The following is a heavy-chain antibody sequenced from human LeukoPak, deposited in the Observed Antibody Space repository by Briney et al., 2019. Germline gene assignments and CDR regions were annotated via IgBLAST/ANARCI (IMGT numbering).Heavy chain of an antibody. CDR2: IYYSGST. CDR1: GGSISSGDYY. Sequence: SETLSLTCTVSGGSISSGDYYWSWIRQPPGKGLECIGYIYYSGSTYYNPSLKSRVTISVDTSKNQFSLKLSSVTAADTAVYYCARGWQIFGVVIRQFDYWGQGTLVTVSS. D-gene: IGHD3-3*01. V-gene: IGHV4-30-4*08. J-gene: IGHJ4*02. CDR3: ARGWQIFGVVIRQFDY.